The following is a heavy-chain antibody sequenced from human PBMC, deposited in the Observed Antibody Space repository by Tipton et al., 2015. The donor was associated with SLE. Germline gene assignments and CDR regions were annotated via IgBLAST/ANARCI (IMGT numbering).Heavy chain of an antibody. V-gene: IGHV3-23*01. J-gene: IGHJ1*01. D-gene: IGHD1-26*01. CDR2: ISGSGGST. CDR3: AKEGVGADFYQYFQH. Sequence: GLVKPSETLSLTCTVSGGSISSHYWSWIRQPPGKGLEWVSAISGSGGSTYYADSVKGRFTISRDNSKNTLYLQMNSLRAEDTAVYYCAKEGVGADFYQYFQHWGQGTLVTVSS. CDR1: GGSISSHY.